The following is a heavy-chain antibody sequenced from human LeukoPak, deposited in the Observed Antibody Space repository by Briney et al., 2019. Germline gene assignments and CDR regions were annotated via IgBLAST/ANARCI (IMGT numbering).Heavy chain of an antibody. J-gene: IGHJ4*02. V-gene: IGHV1-2*02. CDR1: GYTFTDYY. Sequence: GASVKVSCRASGYTFTDYYMHWVRQAPGQGLEWMGWINPNSGGTNYAQKFQGRVTMTRDTSISTAYMELSRLRSDDTAVYYCARDRDDYGDYYFDYWGQGTLVTVSS. D-gene: IGHD4-17*01. CDR3: ARDRDDYGDYYFDY. CDR2: INPNSGGT.